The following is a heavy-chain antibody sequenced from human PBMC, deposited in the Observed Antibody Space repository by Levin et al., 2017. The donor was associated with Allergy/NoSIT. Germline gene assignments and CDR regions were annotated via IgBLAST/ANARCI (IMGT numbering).Heavy chain of an antibody. CDR3: TRADCSAGSCQSFDF. Sequence: ASVKVSCKTSGHTFNTYFMHWVRQAPGQGLEWMGIINPNDGGTSYAQKFQGRVAMTRDTSTNTVYIELTNLISEDTALYYCTRADCSAGSCQSFDFWGQGIRVTVSS. D-gene: IGHD2-15*01. V-gene: IGHV1-46*02. CDR1: GHTFNTYF. CDR2: INPNDGGT. J-gene: IGHJ4*02.